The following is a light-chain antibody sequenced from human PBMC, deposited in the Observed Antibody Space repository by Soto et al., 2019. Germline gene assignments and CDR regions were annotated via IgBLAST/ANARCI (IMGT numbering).Light chain of an antibody. CDR2: DVS. J-gene: IGLJ2*01. V-gene: IGLV2-14*03. Sequence: QSALTQPASVSGSPGQSITISCTGTSSDVGGYNYVSWYQQHPDKAPKLMIYDVSNRPSGVSNRFSGSKSGNTASLTISGLQGEDEADYYCSSFTSGNNVVFGGGTKLTVL. CDR3: SSFTSGNNVV. CDR1: SSDVGGYNY.